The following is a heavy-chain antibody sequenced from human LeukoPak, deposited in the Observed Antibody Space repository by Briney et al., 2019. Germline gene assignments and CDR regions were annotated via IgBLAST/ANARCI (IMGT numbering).Heavy chain of an antibody. CDR1: VGTFSSYA. J-gene: IGHJ3*02. Sequence: SVKVSCKASVGTFSSYAISWVRQAPGQGLEWMGGIIPIFGSANYAQKFQGRVTITAVESTSTAYMELSSLRSEYTAVYYCARQTQGRCAFDIWGQGTMVTVSS. CDR2: IIPIFGSA. CDR3: ARQTQGRCAFDI. V-gene: IGHV1-69*13.